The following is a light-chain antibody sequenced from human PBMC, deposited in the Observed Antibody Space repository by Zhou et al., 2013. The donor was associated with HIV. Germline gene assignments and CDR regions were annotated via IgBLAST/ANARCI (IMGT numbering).Light chain of an antibody. Sequence: DIQMTQSPSSLSASVGDRVTITCRASQSISNYLNWYQQKPGKAPNLLIYAASSLQSGVPSRFSGSGSGTDFTLTISSLQPEDFATYYCQQSYSTRFTFGPGTKADIK. CDR3: QQSYSTRFT. J-gene: IGKJ3*01. CDR1: QSISNY. V-gene: IGKV1-39*01. CDR2: AAS.